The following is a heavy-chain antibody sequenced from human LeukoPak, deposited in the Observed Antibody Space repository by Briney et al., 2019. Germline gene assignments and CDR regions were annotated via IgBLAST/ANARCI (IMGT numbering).Heavy chain of an antibody. V-gene: IGHV4-59*01. CDR1: GGSISSYY. CDR2: IYYSGST. D-gene: IGHD3-9*01. Sequence: PSETLSLTCTVSGGSISSYYWSWIRQPPGKGLEWIGYIYYSGSTNYNPSLKSRVTITVDTSKNQFSLKLSSVTAADTAVYYCARGGYDILTGYYPHWGQGTLVTVSS. J-gene: IGHJ4*02. CDR3: ARGGYDILTGYYPH.